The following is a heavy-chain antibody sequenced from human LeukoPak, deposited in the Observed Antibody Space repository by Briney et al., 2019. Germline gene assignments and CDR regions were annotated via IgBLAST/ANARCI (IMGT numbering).Heavy chain of an antibody. V-gene: IGHV3-30*03. Sequence: GGSLRLSCAASGFIFKNYGMHWVRQAPGKGLEWVAVVSDDGSKKFYADSVRGRFTASRDNSKNTLFLQMNSLRAEDTAVYYCARGGPSWGSNAFDIWGQGTMVTVSS. CDR1: GFIFKNYG. CDR3: ARGGPSWGSNAFDI. J-gene: IGHJ3*02. CDR2: VSDDGSKK. D-gene: IGHD2-2*01.